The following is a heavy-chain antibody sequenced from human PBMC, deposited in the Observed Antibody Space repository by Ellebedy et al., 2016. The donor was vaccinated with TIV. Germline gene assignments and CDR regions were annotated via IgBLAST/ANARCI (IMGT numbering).Heavy chain of an antibody. V-gene: IGHV3-7*01. CDR1: GFSFRSYW. D-gene: IGHD4-17*01. Sequence: GGSLRLSCAASGFSFRSYWMSWVRQAPGKGLEWVANIYQDGGVQYYVDSVKGRFTISRDNADNSLFLQMNSLRAEDTAVYYCARRGSYGDYAVQINSLFDTWGRGTLVAVSS. J-gene: IGHJ5*02. CDR2: IYQDGGVQ. CDR3: ARRGSYGDYAVQINSLFDT.